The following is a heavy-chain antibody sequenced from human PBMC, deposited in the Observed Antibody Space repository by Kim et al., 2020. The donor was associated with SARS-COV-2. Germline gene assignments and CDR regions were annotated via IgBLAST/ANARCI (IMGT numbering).Heavy chain of an antibody. CDR2: ISYSASP. D-gene: IGHD2-15*01. CDR3: ARVAGYCDTVRCHHSYFDF. V-gene: IGHV4-38-2*02. Sequence: SETLSLTCSVSGFSISSGYYWAWIRQPPGKGLEWIGSISYSASPYYNPSLKSRVTISVDTSKNQFSLIVDSVTAADAAVYYCARVAGYCDTVRCHHSYFDFWGQGTPIAVSS. J-gene: IGHJ4*02. CDR1: GFSISSGYY.